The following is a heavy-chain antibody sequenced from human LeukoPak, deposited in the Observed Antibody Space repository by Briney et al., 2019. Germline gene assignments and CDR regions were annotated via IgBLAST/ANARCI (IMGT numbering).Heavy chain of an antibody. CDR2: IYSGGST. V-gene: IGHV3-53*01. Sequence: GGSLRLSCAASGFTVSSNYMSWVRQAPGKGLEWVSVIYSGGSTYYADSVKGRFTISRDNSKNTLYLQMNSLRAEDTAVYYCARALRTNFPFDYWGQGTLVTVSS. CDR1: GFTVSSNY. CDR3: ARALRTNFPFDY. D-gene: IGHD1-1*01. J-gene: IGHJ4*02.